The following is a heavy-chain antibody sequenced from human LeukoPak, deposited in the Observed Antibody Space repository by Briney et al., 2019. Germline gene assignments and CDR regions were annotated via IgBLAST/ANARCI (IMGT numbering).Heavy chain of an antibody. Sequence: PGGSLRLSCAASGFTFSTYAVNWVRQAPGKGLEWVSAITGSGGATYYADSVKGRFTISRDNSKNTLYLQMNSLRAEDTAVYYCAKARGYYDSSGVVGYWGQGTLVTVSS. CDR3: AKARGYYDSSGVVGY. CDR1: GFTFSTYA. J-gene: IGHJ4*02. V-gene: IGHV3-23*01. CDR2: ITGSGGAT. D-gene: IGHD3-22*01.